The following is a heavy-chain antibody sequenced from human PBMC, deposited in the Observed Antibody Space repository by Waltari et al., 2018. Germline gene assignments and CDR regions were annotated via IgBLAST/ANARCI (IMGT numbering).Heavy chain of an antibody. CDR3: ARDSGVRFGELSYFDY. D-gene: IGHD3-10*01. Sequence: QVQLVESGGGLVKPGGSLRLSWYASGFTFSDYYMSCIRPAAGKGLGRVSYIRSIGRTIYCADSVKCRFTISRDNAKNSLYLLMNSLRADDTAVYYCARDSGVRFGELSYFDYWGQGTLVTVSS. CDR2: IRSIGRTI. J-gene: IGHJ4*02. CDR1: GFTFSDYY. V-gene: IGHV3-11*01.